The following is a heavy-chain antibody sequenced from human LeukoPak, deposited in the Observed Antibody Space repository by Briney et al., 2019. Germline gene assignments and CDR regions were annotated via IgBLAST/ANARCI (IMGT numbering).Heavy chain of an antibody. Sequence: RAGRSLRLSCAASGFTFSSYGMHWVRQAPGKGLEWVAVIWYDGSNKYYADSVKGRFTISRDNSENTLYLQMNSLRAEDTAVYYCANRGGRLGGQGTLVTVSS. D-gene: IGHD3-16*01. V-gene: IGHV3-33*06. CDR3: ANRGGRL. CDR2: IWYDGSNK. CDR1: GFTFSSYG. J-gene: IGHJ4*02.